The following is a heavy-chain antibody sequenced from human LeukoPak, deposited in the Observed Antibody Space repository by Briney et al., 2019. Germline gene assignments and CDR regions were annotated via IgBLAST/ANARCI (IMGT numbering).Heavy chain of an antibody. Sequence: ASVKVSCKASGGTFSSYAISWVRQAPGQGLEWMGRIIPILGIANYAQKFQGRVTITADKSTSTAYMELSSLRSEDTAVYYCARDTTGYYGSGSLSGDYWGQGTLVTVSS. J-gene: IGHJ4*02. CDR2: IIPILGIA. D-gene: IGHD3-10*01. CDR1: GGTFSSYA. CDR3: ARDTTGYYGSGSLSGDY. V-gene: IGHV1-69*04.